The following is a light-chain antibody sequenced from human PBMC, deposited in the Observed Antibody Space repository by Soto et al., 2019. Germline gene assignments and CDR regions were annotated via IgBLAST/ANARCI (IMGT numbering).Light chain of an antibody. J-gene: IGKJ4*01. CDR3: QQYGSSPLT. CDR1: QSVSSSY. V-gene: IGKV3-20*01. Sequence: EIVLTQSPATLSVSPGERVTLSCRASQSVSSSYLAWYQQKPGQAPRLLIYGASSRATGIPDRFSGSGSGTDFTLTISRLEPEDFAVYYCQQYGSSPLTFGGGTKV. CDR2: GAS.